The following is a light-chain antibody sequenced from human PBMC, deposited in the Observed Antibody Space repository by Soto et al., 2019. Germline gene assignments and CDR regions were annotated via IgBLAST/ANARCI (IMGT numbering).Light chain of an antibody. Sequence: TVLTQSPATLSLSPGERATHSCGASQSVSSYLAWYQQNPGQAHRLLIYDASTRATGIPARFSGSGSGTDFTLTISSLDPADFAVYYCQQGSNWPLTFGGGTKVDIK. CDR3: QQGSNWPLT. V-gene: IGKV3-11*01. CDR2: DAS. J-gene: IGKJ4*01. CDR1: QSVSSY.